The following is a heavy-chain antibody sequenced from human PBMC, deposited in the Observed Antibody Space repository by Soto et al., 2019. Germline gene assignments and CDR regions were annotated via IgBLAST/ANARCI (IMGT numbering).Heavy chain of an antibody. CDR1: GFTLSSYW. J-gene: IGHJ4*02. Sequence: EVQLVESGGGLVQPGGSLRLSCAASGFTLSSYWMHWFRQAPGKGLMWVSRINGDGSRTNYADSVKGRFTISRDNAKKTLYLQMNSLRAEDTAVYYCARDLGKYDRYYFDCWGQGTLVTVSS. CDR3: ARDLGKYDRYYFDC. V-gene: IGHV3-74*01. D-gene: IGHD3-9*01. CDR2: INGDGSRT.